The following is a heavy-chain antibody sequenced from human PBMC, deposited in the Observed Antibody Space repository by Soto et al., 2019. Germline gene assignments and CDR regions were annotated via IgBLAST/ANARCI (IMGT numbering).Heavy chain of an antibody. J-gene: IGHJ4*02. CDR2: IYWDNDK. CDR3: AHLIEGACFDF. CDR1: GVSLSSSGMG. Sequence: QITLKESGPTLVRPTQTLTLTCSFSGVSLSSSGMGMGWIRQPPGKALEWLALIYWDNDKLYSPSLRRRLTIAKDTSGQPVVLSMTTMDPTDTATYYCAHLIEGACFDFWGREPWSPSPQ. V-gene: IGHV2-5*02. D-gene: IGHD2-21*01.